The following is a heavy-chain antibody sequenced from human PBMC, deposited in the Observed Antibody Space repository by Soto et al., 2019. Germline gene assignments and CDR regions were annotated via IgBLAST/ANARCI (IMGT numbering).Heavy chain of an antibody. CDR1: GGSISSGGYY. J-gene: IGHJ6*02. CDR2: IYYSGST. D-gene: IGHD3-10*01. Sequence: SETLSLTCTVSGGSISSGGYYWSWIRQHPGKGLEWIGYIYYSGSTYYNPSLKSRVTISVDTSKNQFSLKLSSVTAADTAVYYCARGYYGSGSGGMDVWGQGTTVTLSS. CDR3: ARGYYGSGSGGMDV. V-gene: IGHV4-31*03.